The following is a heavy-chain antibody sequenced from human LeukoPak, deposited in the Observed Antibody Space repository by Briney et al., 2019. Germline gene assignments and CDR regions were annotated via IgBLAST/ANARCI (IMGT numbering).Heavy chain of an antibody. CDR1: GYTFTSYG. D-gene: IGHD3-10*01. J-gene: IGHJ3*02. Sequence: ASVKVSCKASGYTFTSYGISWVRQAPGQGLEWMGWISAYNGNTNYAQKLQGRVTMTTDTSTSTAYMELRSLRSDDTAVYYCARDGPPMVREVITAFDIWGQGTMVTVSS. CDR2: ISAYNGNT. CDR3: ARDGPPMVREVITAFDI. V-gene: IGHV1-18*04.